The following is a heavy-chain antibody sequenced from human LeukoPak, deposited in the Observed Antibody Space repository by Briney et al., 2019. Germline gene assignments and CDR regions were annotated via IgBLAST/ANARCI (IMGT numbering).Heavy chain of an antibody. CDR2: INHSGST. CDR3: ARGRSSSWYERPTFDY. D-gene: IGHD6-13*01. V-gene: IGHV4-34*01. CDR1: GGSFSGYY. Sequence: SETLSLTCAVYGGSFSGYYWSWIRQPPGKGLEWIGEINHSGSTNYNPSLKSRVTISVDTSKNQFSLKLSSVTAADTAVYYCARGRSSSWYERPTFDYWAREPWSPSPQ. J-gene: IGHJ4*02.